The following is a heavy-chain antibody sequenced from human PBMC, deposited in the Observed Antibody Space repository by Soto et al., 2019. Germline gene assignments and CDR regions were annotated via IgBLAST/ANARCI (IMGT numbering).Heavy chain of an antibody. CDR2: IYPGDSDT. J-gene: IGHJ4*02. D-gene: IGHD6-13*01. CDR1: GYTFTNYW. Sequence: PGQTLKISCKGSGYTFTNYWIASARQMPGKGLEWMGIIYPGDSDTRCSPSFQGQVTISADKAISTAYLQWSSLKASDTATYYCARPYSSSWYYFHYWRQGTLGTVSS. CDR3: ARPYSSSWYYFHY. V-gene: IGHV5-51*01.